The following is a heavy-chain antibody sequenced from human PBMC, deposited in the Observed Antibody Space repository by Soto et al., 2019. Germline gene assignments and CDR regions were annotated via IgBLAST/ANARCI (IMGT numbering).Heavy chain of an antibody. Sequence: QVQLVQSGAEVKEPGASVKVSCKASGYTFTSYTISWVRQAPGQGLEWMGRISPYNGNTNYAQKIPGRVTMTTDPSTSIAYMELRSLRSDDTAVYYCARVVGALGHWFDPWGQGTLVTVSS. CDR3: ARVVGALGHWFDP. CDR2: ISPYNGNT. D-gene: IGHD1-26*01. CDR1: GYTFTSYT. J-gene: IGHJ5*02. V-gene: IGHV1-18*01.